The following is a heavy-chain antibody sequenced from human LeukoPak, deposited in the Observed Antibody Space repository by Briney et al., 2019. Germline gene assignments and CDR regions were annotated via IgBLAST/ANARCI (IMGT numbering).Heavy chain of an antibody. CDR3: ARAAYCGGDCCSGPLDY. J-gene: IGHJ4*02. D-gene: IGHD2-21*02. Sequence: PGGSLRLSCAASGFTFSSYAMHWVRQAPGKGLEYVSAISSNGGSTYYANSVKGRFTISRDNSKNTLYLQMGSLRAEDMAVYYCARAAYCGGDCCSGPLDYWGQGTLVTVSS. V-gene: IGHV3-64*01. CDR1: GFTFSSYA. CDR2: ISSNGGST.